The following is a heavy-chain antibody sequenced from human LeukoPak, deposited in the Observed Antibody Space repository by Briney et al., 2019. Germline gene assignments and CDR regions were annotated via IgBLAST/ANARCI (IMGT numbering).Heavy chain of an antibody. CDR2: IKQDGSEK. V-gene: IGHV3-7*01. D-gene: IGHD3-3*01. CDR3: ARELRFLEWSNWFDP. Sequence: GGSLRLSCAASGFTFSSYWMSWVRQAQGEGLEWGANIKQDGSEKYYVDSVKGRFTISRDNAKNSLYLQMNSLRAEDTAVYYCARELRFLEWSNWFDPWGQGTLVTVSS. J-gene: IGHJ5*02. CDR1: GFTFSSYW.